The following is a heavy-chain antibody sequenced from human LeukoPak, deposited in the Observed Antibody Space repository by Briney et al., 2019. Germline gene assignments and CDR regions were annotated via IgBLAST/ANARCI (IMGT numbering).Heavy chain of an antibody. Sequence: GGSLRLSCVASGFTFSDYAMNWVRQAPGKGLEWVSVISGSGDSTYYADSMKGRFTISRDNSKNTLYLQMISLRAEDTAVYYCAKGGGSYFRRVTYYYYYMDVWGKGTTVTVSS. CDR3: AKGGGSYFRRVTYYYYYMDV. J-gene: IGHJ6*03. V-gene: IGHV3-23*01. D-gene: IGHD1-26*01. CDR2: ISGSGDST. CDR1: GFTFSDYA.